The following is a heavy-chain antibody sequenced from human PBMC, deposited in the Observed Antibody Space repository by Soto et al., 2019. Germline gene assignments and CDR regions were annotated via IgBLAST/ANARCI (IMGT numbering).Heavy chain of an antibody. CDR1: GYSFTSYW. Sequence: GESLKISSKGSGYSFTSYWIGWVRQMPGKGLEWMGIIYPGDSDTRYSPSFQGQVTISADKSISTAYLQWSSLKASDTAMYYCARSRTAANYYYGMDVWGQGTTVTVSS. CDR3: ARSRTAANYYYGMDV. CDR2: IYPGDSDT. J-gene: IGHJ6*02. D-gene: IGHD6-13*01. V-gene: IGHV5-51*01.